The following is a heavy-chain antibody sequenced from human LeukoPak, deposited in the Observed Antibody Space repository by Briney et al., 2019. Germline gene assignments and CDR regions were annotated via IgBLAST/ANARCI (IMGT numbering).Heavy chain of an antibody. Sequence: PSETLSPTCTVSGGSISSGSYYWSWIRQPAGKGLEWIGRIYTSGSTNYNPSLKSRVTISVDTSKNQFSLKLSSVTAADTAVYYCALGGDYRDYWGQGTLVTVSS. D-gene: IGHD4-17*01. CDR1: GGSISSGSYY. CDR3: ALGGDYRDY. V-gene: IGHV4-61*02. CDR2: IYTSGST. J-gene: IGHJ4*02.